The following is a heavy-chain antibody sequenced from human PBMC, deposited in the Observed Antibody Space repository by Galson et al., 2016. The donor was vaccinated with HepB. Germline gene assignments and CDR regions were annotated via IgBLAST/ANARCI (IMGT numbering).Heavy chain of an antibody. CDR1: GGSFRDYS. Sequence: SETLSLTCDVYGGSFRDYSWTWIRQPPGKGLEWVGDINHSGSTNYSPSLESRLTISVDMSKKQFSLSLHSLSAADAGVYYCARGLKTYYYGIDVWGQGTTVIVSS. CDR3: ARGLKTYYYGIDV. J-gene: IGHJ6*02. CDR2: INHSGST. V-gene: IGHV4-34*01.